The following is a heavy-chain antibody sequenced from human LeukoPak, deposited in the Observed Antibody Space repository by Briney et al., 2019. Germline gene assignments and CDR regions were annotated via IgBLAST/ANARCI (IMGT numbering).Heavy chain of an antibody. CDR1: GFTFSSYG. D-gene: IGHD2-15*01. CDR3: ARGGSGRILDY. J-gene: IGHJ4*02. Sequence: PGRSLRLSCAASGFTFSSYGMHWVRQAPGKGLEWVAVIWYDGSNKYYADSVKGRFTISRDNSKNTLHLQMNSLRAGDTAVYYCARGGSGRILDYWGQGTLVTVSS. V-gene: IGHV3-33*01. CDR2: IWYDGSNK.